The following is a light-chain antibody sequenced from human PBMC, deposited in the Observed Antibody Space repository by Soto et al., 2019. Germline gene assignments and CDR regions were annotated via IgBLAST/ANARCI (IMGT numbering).Light chain of an antibody. CDR2: EVT. J-gene: IGLJ1*01. V-gene: IGLV2-14*01. CDR1: SGDVGGYDY. CDR3: SSHTSGSTRV. Sequence: QSVLTQPASGSGSPGQSIAISCTGTSGDVGGYDYVSWYQQHPDKAPKHMIYEVTKRPSWVSNRFSGSKSGNTASLTISGLQPEAEADYYCSSHTSGSTRVFGSGTKVTV.